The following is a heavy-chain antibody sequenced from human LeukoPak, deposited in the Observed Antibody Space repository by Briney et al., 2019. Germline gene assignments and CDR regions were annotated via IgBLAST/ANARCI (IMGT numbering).Heavy chain of an antibody. CDR2: ISWNSGSI. D-gene: IGHD6-19*01. CDR3: AKDNLEQWQGPSGG. CDR1: GFTFDDYA. J-gene: IGHJ4*02. Sequence: PGRSLRLSCAASGFTFDDYAMHWVRHAPGKGLEWVSGISWNSGSIGYADSVKGRFTISRDNAKNSLYLQMNSLRAEDTALYYCAKDNLEQWQGPSGGWGQGTLVTVSS. V-gene: IGHV3-9*01.